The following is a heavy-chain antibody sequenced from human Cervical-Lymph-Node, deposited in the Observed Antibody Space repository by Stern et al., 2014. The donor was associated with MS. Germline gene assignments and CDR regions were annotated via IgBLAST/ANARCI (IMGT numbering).Heavy chain of an antibody. Sequence: VQLVESGGGVVQPGRSLRLSCAASGFTFSLYDMHWVRQAPGKGLEWVAVISYDGDNKFYTDSVKGRFTISRDISKSTLYLQLNSLRPEDTAIYYCAKDPRIYDSSGYLDAWGQGTLVTVSS. CDR3: AKDPRIYDSSGYLDA. CDR1: GFTFSLYD. V-gene: IGHV3-30*18. CDR2: ISYDGDNK. J-gene: IGHJ5*02. D-gene: IGHD3-22*01.